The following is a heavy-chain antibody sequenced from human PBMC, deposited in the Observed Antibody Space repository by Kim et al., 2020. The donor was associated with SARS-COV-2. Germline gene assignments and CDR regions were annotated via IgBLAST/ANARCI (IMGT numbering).Heavy chain of an antibody. CDR3: ERELIPWSGYSDV. D-gene: IGHD3-3*01. CDR2: IYYSGST. CDR1: GGSVSSGSYY. J-gene: IGHJ6*02. V-gene: IGHV4-61*01. Sequence: SETLSLTCTVSGGSVSSGSYYWSWIRQPPGKGLEWIGYIYYSGSTNYNPSLKSRVTISVDTSKNKFSLKLSSVTAADTAVYYCERELIPWSGYSDVWGQGTTVTVSS.